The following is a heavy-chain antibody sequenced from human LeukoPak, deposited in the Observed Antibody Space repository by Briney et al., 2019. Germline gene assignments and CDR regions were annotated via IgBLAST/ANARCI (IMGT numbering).Heavy chain of an antibody. CDR1: GYSISSGYY. CDR2: IYHSGST. D-gene: IGHD6-19*01. Sequence: SSETLSLTCTVSGYSISSGYYWGWIRQPPGKGLEWIGSIYHSGSTYYNPSLKSRVTISVDTSKNQFSLKLSSVTAADTAVYYWARAVGSSGWYSDYWGQGTLVTVSS. V-gene: IGHV4-38-2*02. J-gene: IGHJ4*02. CDR3: ARAVGSSGWYSDY.